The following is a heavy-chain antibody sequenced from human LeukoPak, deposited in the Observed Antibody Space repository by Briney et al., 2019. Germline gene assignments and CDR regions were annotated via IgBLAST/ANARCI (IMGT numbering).Heavy chain of an antibody. CDR3: ARAGNYDFWSGYPLDY. CDR1: GYTFTGYY. J-gene: IGHJ4*02. Sequence: ASVKVSCKASGYTFTGYYMHWVRQAPGQGLEWMGWINPNSAGTNYAQKFQGRVNMTRDTSISTAYMDLSRLRSDDTAVYFCARAGNYDFWSGYPLDYWGQGTLVTVSS. V-gene: IGHV1-2*02. CDR2: INPNSAGT. D-gene: IGHD3-3*01.